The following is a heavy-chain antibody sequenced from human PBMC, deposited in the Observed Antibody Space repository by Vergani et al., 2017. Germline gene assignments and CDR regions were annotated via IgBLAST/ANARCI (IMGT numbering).Heavy chain of an antibody. Sequence: QVQLQESGPGLVKPSQTLSLTCTVSGASMSSVGYYLTWIRQSAGKRLEWIGDILGSGTANYNPSFQGRVSMSVAMSKNQFSLTLSSVNATDTAVYYCARVDTQVTATSHFYYMDVWGKGTTVVVAS. D-gene: IGHD2-21*02. CDR2: ILGSGTA. CDR3: ARVDTQVTATSHFYYMDV. V-gene: IGHV4-61*02. CDR1: GASMSSVGYY. J-gene: IGHJ6*03.